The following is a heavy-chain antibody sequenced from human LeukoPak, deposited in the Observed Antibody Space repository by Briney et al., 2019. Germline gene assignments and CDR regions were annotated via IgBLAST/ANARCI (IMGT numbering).Heavy chain of an antibody. CDR1: GGSISSYY. V-gene: IGHV4-59*01. CDR2: IYYSGST. J-gene: IGHJ6*03. D-gene: IGHD3-16*01. Sequence: SETLSLTCTASGGSISSYYWSWIRQPPGKGLEWIGYIYYSGSTNYNPSLKSRVTISVDTSKNQFSLKLSSVTAADTAVYYCARSYRNYYYMDVWGKGTTVTVSS. CDR3: ARSYRNYYYMDV.